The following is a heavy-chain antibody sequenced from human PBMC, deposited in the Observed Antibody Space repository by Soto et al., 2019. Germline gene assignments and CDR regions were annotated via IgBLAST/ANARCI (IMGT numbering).Heavy chain of an antibody. J-gene: IGHJ6*03. Sequence: SETLSLTCTVSGCSISSYYWSWIRQPPGKGLEWIGYIYYSGSTNYNPSLKSRVTISVDTSKNQFSLKLSSVTAADTAVYYCARAGYSSSWYGNYYYYMDVWGKGTTVTVSS. CDR3: ARAGYSSSWYGNYYYYMDV. CDR2: IYYSGST. D-gene: IGHD6-13*01. V-gene: IGHV4-59*01. CDR1: GCSISSYY.